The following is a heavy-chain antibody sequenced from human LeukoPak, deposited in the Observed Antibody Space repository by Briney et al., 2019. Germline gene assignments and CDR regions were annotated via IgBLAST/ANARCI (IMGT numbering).Heavy chain of an antibody. Sequence: SGGSLRLSCAASRFTVSSNYMSWVRQAPGKGLEWVSVIYSGGNTYYADSVKGRFTISRDNSRNTLYLQMNSLRAEDTAVYYCARDPSYALAWGQGTLVTVSS. J-gene: IGHJ5*02. CDR2: IYSGGNT. CDR1: RFTVSSNY. D-gene: IGHD1-26*01. CDR3: ARDPSYALA. V-gene: IGHV3-66*02.